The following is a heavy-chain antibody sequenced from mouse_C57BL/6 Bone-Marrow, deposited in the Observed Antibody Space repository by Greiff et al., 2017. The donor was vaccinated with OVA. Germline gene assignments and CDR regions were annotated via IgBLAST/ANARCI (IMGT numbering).Heavy chain of an antibody. V-gene: IGHV1-81*01. CDR1: GYTFTSYG. CDR3: ARSGYYGSSYFFYYYAMDY. D-gene: IGHD1-1*01. J-gene: IGHJ4*01. Sequence: QVHVKQSGAELARPGASVKLSCKASGYTFTSYGISWVKPRTGQGLEWIGEIYPRRGNTYYNEKFKGKATLTADKSSSTAYMELRSLTSEDSAVYFCARSGYYGSSYFFYYYAMDYWGQGTSVTVSS. CDR2: IYPRRGNT.